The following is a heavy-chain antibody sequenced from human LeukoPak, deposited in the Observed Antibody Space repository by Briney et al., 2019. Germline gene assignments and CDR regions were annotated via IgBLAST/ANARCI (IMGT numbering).Heavy chain of an antibody. CDR2: IYSGGST. CDR3: ARDSSGSPGAFDI. CDR1: GFTVSSNY. Sequence: GVSLRLSCAASGFTVSSNYMSWVRQAPGKGLEWVSVIYSGGSTYYADSVKVRFTISRDNSKNTLYLQMDSLRADDTAVYYCARDSSGSPGAFDIWGQGTMVTVSS. V-gene: IGHV3-53*01. D-gene: IGHD6-13*01. J-gene: IGHJ3*02.